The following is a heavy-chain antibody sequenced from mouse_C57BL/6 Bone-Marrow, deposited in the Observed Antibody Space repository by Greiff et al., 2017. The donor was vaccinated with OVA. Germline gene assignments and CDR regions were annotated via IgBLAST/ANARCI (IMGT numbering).Heavy chain of an antibody. V-gene: IGHV1-62-2*01. D-gene: IGHD1-1*01. J-gene: IGHJ4*01. CDR1: GYTFTEYT. CDR3: ARHEDRYYGSSYFYAMDY. Sequence: VMLVESGAELVKPGASVKLSCKASGYTFTEYTIHWVKQRSGQGLEWIGWFYPGSGSIKYNEKFKDKATLTADKSSSTVYMELIRLTSEDSAVYFCARHEDRYYGSSYFYAMDYWGQGTSVTVSS. CDR2: FYPGSGSI.